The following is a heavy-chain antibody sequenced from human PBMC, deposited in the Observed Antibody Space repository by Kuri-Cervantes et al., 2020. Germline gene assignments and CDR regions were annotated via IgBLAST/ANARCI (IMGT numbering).Heavy chain of an antibody. Sequence: GESLKISCAASGFTFSSYGMHWVRQAPGKGLEWVAVISYDGSNKYYADFVKGRFTISRDNSKNTLYLQMNSLRAEDTAVYYCAKLLRYYDSSGYYSRYYYYGMDVWGQGTTVTVSS. J-gene: IGHJ6*02. V-gene: IGHV3-30*18. D-gene: IGHD3-22*01. CDR1: GFTFSSYG. CDR2: ISYDGSNK. CDR3: AKLLRYYDSSGYYSRYYYYGMDV.